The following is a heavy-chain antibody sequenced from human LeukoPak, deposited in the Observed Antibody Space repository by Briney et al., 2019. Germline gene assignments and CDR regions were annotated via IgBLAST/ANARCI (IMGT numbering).Heavy chain of an antibody. CDR2: IKQDGSEK. CDR3: ARVYYDSSGYYLFFDY. V-gene: IGHV3-7*01. J-gene: IGHJ4*02. D-gene: IGHD3-22*01. Sequence: PGGSLRLSCAASGFTFSSYWMSWVRQARGKGLEWVANIKQDGSEKYYVDSVKGRFTISRDNAKNSLYLQMNSLRAEDTAVYYCARVYYDSSGYYLFFDYWGQGTLVTVSS. CDR1: GFTFSSYW.